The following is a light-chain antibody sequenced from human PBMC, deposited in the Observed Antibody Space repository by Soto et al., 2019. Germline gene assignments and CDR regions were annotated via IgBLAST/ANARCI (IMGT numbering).Light chain of an antibody. V-gene: IGLV2-14*01. J-gene: IGLJ2*01. Sequence: QSALTQPASVSGSPGQSITISCTGTSSDVGDYNYVSWYQQNPGKAPKLMIYEVSNRPSGVSNRFSGSKSGNTASLTISGLQAEDEADYYCSSYTSSSTVVFGGGTKLTVL. CDR3: SSYTSSSTVV. CDR2: EVS. CDR1: SSDVGDYNY.